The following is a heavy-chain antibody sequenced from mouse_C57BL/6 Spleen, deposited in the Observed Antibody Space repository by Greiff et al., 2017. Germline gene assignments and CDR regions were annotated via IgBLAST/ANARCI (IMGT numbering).Heavy chain of an antibody. CDR2: IHPNSGST. D-gene: IGHD2-1*01. CDR1: GYTFTSYW. Sequence: QVQLQQPGAELVKPGASVKLSCKASGYTFTSYWMHWVKQRPGQGLEWIGMIHPNSGSTNYNEKFKSKATLTVGKSSSTAYMQLSSLTSEDSAVYYCARGVYYGNPRYYAMDYWGQGTSVTVSS. V-gene: IGHV1-64*01. J-gene: IGHJ4*01. CDR3: ARGVYYGNPRYYAMDY.